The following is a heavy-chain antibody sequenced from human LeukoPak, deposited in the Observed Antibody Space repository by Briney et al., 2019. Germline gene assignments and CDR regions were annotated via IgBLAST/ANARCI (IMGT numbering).Heavy chain of an antibody. CDR2: INHSGST. V-gene: IGHV4-34*01. CDR1: GGSFSGYY. Sequence: SETLSLTCAVYGGSFSGYYWSWIRQPPGKGLEWIGEINHSGSTNYNPSLKSRVTISGDTSKNQFSLKLSSVTAADTAVYYCASLSYSSSWYPDYWGQGTLVTVSS. CDR3: ASLSYSSSWYPDY. J-gene: IGHJ4*02. D-gene: IGHD6-13*01.